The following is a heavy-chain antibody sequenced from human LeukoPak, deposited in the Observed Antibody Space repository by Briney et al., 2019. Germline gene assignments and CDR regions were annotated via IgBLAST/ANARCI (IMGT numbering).Heavy chain of an antibody. V-gene: IGHV3-53*01. CDR2: IYSGGST. CDR3: ASSVGEYSNSYFDY. CDR1: GFTVSSNY. J-gene: IGHJ4*02. Sequence: PGGSLRLSCAASGFTVSSNYMSWVRQAPGKGLEWVSVIYSGGSTYYADSVKGRFTISRDNSKNTLYLQMNSLRAEDTAVYYCASSVGEYSNSYFDYWGQGTLVTVSS. D-gene: IGHD4-11*01.